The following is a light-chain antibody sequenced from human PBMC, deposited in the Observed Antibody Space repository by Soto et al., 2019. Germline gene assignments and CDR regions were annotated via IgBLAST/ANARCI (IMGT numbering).Light chain of an antibody. CDR3: QEYNSYPVN. CDR2: DAS. J-gene: IGKJ5*01. CDR1: QDISNY. Sequence: DIQMTQSPSSLSASVGDRVTITCQASQDISNYLNWYQQKPGKAPKLLIYDASNLETGVPSRFSGSGSGTDFTFTISSLQPEDIATYYCQEYNSYPVNFGQGTRLEIK. V-gene: IGKV1-33*01.